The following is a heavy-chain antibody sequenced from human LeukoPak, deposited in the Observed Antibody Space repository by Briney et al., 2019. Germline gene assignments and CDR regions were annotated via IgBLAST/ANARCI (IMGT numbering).Heavy chain of an antibody. J-gene: IGHJ5*02. D-gene: IGHD1-26*01. CDR1: GYTFTGYY. Sequence: ASVKVSCKASGYTFTGYYMHWVRQAPGQGLEWMGWINPNSGGTNYAQKFQGRVTMTRDTSISTAYMELSRLRSDDTAVYYCARERGPVGATINWFDPWGQGTLVTVSS. CDR2: INPNSGGT. V-gene: IGHV1-2*02. CDR3: ARERGPVGATINWFDP.